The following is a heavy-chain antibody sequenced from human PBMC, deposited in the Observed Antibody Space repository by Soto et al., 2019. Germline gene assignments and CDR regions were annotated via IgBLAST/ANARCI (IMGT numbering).Heavy chain of an antibody. CDR1: GYSFTCYW. J-gene: IGHJ6*02. V-gene: IGHV5-51*01. CDR3: ARFKSSSSWYHGMDV. D-gene: IGHD6-13*01. Sequence: PGESLKISCKGSGYSFTCYWIGWVRQMPGKGLEWMGIIYPGDSDTRYSPSFQGQVTISADKSISTAYLQWSSLKASDTAMYYCARFKSSSSWYHGMDVWGQGTTVTVSS. CDR2: IYPGDSDT.